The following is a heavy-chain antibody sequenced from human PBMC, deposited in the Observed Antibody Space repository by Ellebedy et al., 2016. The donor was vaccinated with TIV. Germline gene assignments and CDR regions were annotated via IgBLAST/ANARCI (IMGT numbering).Heavy chain of an antibody. CDR1: GYTFTSYY. D-gene: IGHD6-13*01. V-gene: IGHV1-46*01. CDR3: ARERSSSWYGIRYYDMDV. J-gene: IGHJ6*02. CDR2: INPSGGST. Sequence: AASVKVSCKASGYTFTSYYMHWVRQAPGQGLEWMGIINPSGGSTSYAQKFQGWVTMTRDTSISTAYMELSRLRSDDTAVFYCARERSSSWYGIRYYDMDVWGQGTTVTVSS.